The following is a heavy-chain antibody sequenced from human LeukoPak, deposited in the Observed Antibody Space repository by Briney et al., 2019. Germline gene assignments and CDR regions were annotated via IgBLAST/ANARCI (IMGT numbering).Heavy chain of an antibody. CDR2: INHNGSS. CDR3: ARGDPTSTDV. CDR1: GGSFSVYY. Sequence: SETLSLTCAVYGGSFSVYYWSCIRQPPAKGLEWIGEINHNGSSHYNPPLKSRVTISVDTSKNQCSLKLRSVNAADTAVYYCARGDPTSTDVWGKGTTVTVYS. J-gene: IGHJ6*04. V-gene: IGHV4-34*01.